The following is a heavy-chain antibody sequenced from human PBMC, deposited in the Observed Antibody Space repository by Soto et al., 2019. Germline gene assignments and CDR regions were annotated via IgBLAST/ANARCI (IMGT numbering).Heavy chain of an antibody. J-gene: IGHJ3*02. V-gene: IGHV1-2*04. Sequence: GASVKVSCKASGYTFTGYYMHWVRQAPGQGLEWMGWINPNSGDTNYAQKFQGWVTMTRDTSISTAYMELSRLRSDDTAVYYCARWVGASLDAFDIWGQGTMVTVSS. CDR3: ARWVGASLDAFDI. CDR2: INPNSGDT. D-gene: IGHD1-26*01. CDR1: GYTFTGYY.